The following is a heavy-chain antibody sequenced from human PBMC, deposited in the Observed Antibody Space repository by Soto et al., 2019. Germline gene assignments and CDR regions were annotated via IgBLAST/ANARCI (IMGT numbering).Heavy chain of an antibody. J-gene: IGHJ4*02. D-gene: IGHD3-22*01. Sequence: ASVKVSCKASGYTFTSYAIYWVRQAPGQRLEWMGWINAGNGNTKYSDKFQGRVTITRDTSTSTAYMELSSLRSEDTAVYYCAREAISGYSVFDYWGQGTLVTVS. CDR1: GYTFTSYA. V-gene: IGHV1-3*01. CDR3: AREAISGYSVFDY. CDR2: INAGNGNT.